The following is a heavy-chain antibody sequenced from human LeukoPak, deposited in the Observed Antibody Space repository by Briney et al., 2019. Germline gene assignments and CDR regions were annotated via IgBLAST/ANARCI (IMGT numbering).Heavy chain of an antibody. V-gene: IGHV3-30*02. CDR1: GFTFGGYG. Sequence: GGSLRVSCAASGFTFGGYGMHVVRQAPGKGLGGVSFIRYDGSDKYYAASVKGRFTISRDNSKNTLYLQMNSLRVEDTAVYYCAAINIAQLPIRVYWGQGTLVTVSS. CDR2: IRYDGSDK. D-gene: IGHD5-24*01. CDR3: AAINIAQLPIRVY. J-gene: IGHJ4*02.